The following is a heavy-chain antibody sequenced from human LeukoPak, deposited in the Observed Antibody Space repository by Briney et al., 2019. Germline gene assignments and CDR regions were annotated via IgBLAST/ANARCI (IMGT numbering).Heavy chain of an antibody. D-gene: IGHD5-18*01. J-gene: IGHJ5*02. Sequence: SETLSLTCTVSGGSISYFYWSWIRQPAGEGLEWIGRIYTSGSTNYNPSLKSRVTMSVDTSKKQFSLKLSSVTAADTAVYYCAREHRTRIQLWTTNSINWFDPWGQGTLVTVSS. CDR3: AREHRTRIQLWTTNSINWFDP. CDR2: IYTSGST. CDR1: GGSISYFY. V-gene: IGHV4-4*07.